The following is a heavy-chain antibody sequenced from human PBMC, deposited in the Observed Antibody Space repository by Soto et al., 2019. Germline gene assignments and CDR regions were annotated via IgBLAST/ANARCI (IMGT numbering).Heavy chain of an antibody. D-gene: IGHD2-15*01. CDR1: GFTFSSYG. CDR2: IWYDGSNK. V-gene: IGHV3-33*01. CDR3: ARGIVVVEGPNYYYGMDV. Sequence: GGSLRLSCAASGFTFSSYGMHWVRQAPGKGLEWVAVIWYDGSNKYYADSVKGRFTISRDNSKNTLYLQMNSLRAEDTAVYYYARGIVVVEGPNYYYGMDVWGQGTTVTVPS. J-gene: IGHJ6*02.